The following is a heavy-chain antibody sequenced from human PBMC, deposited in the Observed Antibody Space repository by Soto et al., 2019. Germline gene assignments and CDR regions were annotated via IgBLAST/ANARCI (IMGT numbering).Heavy chain of an antibody. Sequence: EVQLLESGGGLVQPGGPLRLSCAASGFTFSSYAMSWVRQAPGKGLEWVSGISGSGGRTYYADSVKGRFTISRDNSKNTLYLQMNSLRAEDTAVYYCAKDHLGAFGSGGNWFDPWGQGTLVTVSS. J-gene: IGHJ5*02. CDR2: ISGSGGRT. V-gene: IGHV3-23*01. CDR1: GFTFSSYA. D-gene: IGHD3-10*01. CDR3: AKDHLGAFGSGGNWFDP.